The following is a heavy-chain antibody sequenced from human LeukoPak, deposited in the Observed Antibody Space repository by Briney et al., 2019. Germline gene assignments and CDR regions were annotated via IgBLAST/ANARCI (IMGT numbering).Heavy chain of an antibody. V-gene: IGHV3-15*01. CDR3: TTDKVLVLRYFDWPDGFDY. Sequence: PGGSLRLSCAASGFTFSNAWMSWVRQAPGKGLEWVGRIKSKTDGGTTDYAAPVKGRFTISRDDSKNTLYLQMNSLKTEDTAVYYCTTDKVLVLRYFDWPDGFDYWGQGTLVTVSS. CDR1: GFTFSNAW. D-gene: IGHD3-9*01. CDR2: IKSKTDGGTT. J-gene: IGHJ4*02.